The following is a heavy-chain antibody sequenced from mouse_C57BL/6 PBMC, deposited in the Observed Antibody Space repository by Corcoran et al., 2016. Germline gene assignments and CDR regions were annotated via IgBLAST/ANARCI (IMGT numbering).Heavy chain of an antibody. CDR1: GFSLSTSGMG. D-gene: IGHD2-1*01. CDR2: IYWDDDK. Sequence: QVTLKESGPGILQSSQTLSLTCSFSGFSLSTSGMGVSWIRQPSGKGLEWLAHIYWDDDKRYNPSLKSRLTISKDTSRNQVFLKITSVDTADTATYYCARRGPYGNQRYYYAMDYWGQGTSVTVSS. J-gene: IGHJ4*01. CDR3: ARRGPYGNQRYYYAMDY. V-gene: IGHV8-12*01.